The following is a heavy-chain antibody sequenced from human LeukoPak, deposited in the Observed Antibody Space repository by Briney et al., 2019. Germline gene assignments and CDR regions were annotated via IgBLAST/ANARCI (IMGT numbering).Heavy chain of an antibody. V-gene: IGHV3-74*01. Sequence: PGRSLRLSCAGSGFTLSSYWMHWVRQGPGKGLVWVSRIYSEGSRTTYADSVRGRFTISGDNAKNTLYLQMNSIIVDGTALYYCARSGRVSAFDIWGQGTMVTVSS. CDR3: ARSGRVSAFDI. D-gene: IGHD1-26*01. CDR2: IYSEGSRT. J-gene: IGHJ3*02. CDR1: GFTLSSYW.